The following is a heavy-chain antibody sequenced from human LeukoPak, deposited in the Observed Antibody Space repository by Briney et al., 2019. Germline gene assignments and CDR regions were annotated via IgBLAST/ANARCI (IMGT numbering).Heavy chain of an antibody. J-gene: IGHJ4*02. CDR1: GFTFSSYS. D-gene: IGHD4-17*01. CDR3: ARDGLVRYGDYDRGY. V-gene: IGHV3-21*01. Sequence: GGSLRLSCAASGFTFSSYSMNWARQAPGKGLEWVSSISSSSSYIYYADSVKGRFTISRDNAKNSLYLQMNSLRAEDTAVYYCARDGLVRYGDYDRGYWGQGTLVTVSS. CDR2: ISSSSSYI.